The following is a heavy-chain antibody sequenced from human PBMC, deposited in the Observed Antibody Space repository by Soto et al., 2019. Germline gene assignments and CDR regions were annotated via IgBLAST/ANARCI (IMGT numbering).Heavy chain of an antibody. D-gene: IGHD3-16*01. CDR1: GFTVSSDY. CDR2: IYSGGSP. Sequence: EVQLVESGGGQIQPGGSLRLSCAASGFTVSSDYMSWVRQAPGKGLEWVSVIYSGGSPDYTDSVKGRFTISRDNSKNMLYLQTPSLPAADTAVYYCARGQSSDYEQPVNWGQGTPVCVSS. CDR3: ARGQSSDYEQPVN. J-gene: IGHJ4*02. V-gene: IGHV3-53*01.